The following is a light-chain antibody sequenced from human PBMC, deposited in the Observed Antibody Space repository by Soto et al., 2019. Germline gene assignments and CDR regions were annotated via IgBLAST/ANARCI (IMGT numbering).Light chain of an antibody. CDR1: HSVSRY. CDR3: QKYGTSPYT. Sequence: EIVLTQSPGTLSLSPGERATLSCRASHSVSRYLAWYQQKPGQAPRLLIYGASSRATGIPDRFSGSGSGTDFILTINRLESEDFAVYYCQKYGTSPYTFGQGTKVDIK. J-gene: IGKJ2*01. CDR2: GAS. V-gene: IGKV3-20*01.